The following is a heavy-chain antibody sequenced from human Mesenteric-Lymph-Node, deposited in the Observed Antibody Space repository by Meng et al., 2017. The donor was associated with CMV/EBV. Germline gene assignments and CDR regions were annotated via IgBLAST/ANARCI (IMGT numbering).Heavy chain of an antibody. CDR3: ARSSDYDFWSGFGKGGMDV. D-gene: IGHD3-3*01. J-gene: IGHJ6*02. V-gene: IGHV3-53*01. Sequence: GESLKISCAASGFTVNSNYMNWVRQTPGKGLEWVSVICSGDSTYYADSVKGRFTISRDNSKNTLYLQMNSLRAEDTAVYYCARSSDYDFWSGFGKGGMDVWGQGTTVTVSS. CDR2: ICSGDST. CDR1: GFTVNSNY.